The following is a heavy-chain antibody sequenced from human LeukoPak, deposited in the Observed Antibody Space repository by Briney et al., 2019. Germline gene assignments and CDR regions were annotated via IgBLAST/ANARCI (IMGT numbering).Heavy chain of an antibody. D-gene: IGHD2-8*02. Sequence: SVRVSCKASGGTFSSYAISWVRQAPGQGLEWMGGIIPIFGTANYAQKFQGRVTITTDESTSTAYMELSSLRSEDTAVYYCALCTVNYYYYMDVWGKGTTVTVSS. CDR1: GGTFSSYA. CDR3: ALCTVNYYYYMDV. V-gene: IGHV1-69*05. J-gene: IGHJ6*03. CDR2: IIPIFGTA.